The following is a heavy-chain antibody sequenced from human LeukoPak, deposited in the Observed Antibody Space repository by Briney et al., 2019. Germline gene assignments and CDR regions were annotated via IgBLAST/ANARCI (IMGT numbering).Heavy chain of an antibody. CDR1: GFTFGSYW. CDR2: IKQDGSEK. CDR3: ARDYDHVWGSYRHWYFDL. J-gene: IGHJ2*01. V-gene: IGHV3-7*05. D-gene: IGHD3-16*02. Sequence: PGGSLRLSCAVSGFTFGSYWMSWVRQAPGKGLEWVANIKQDGSEKYYVDSVKGRFTISRDNAKNSLYLQMNSLRAEDTAVYYCARDYDHVWGSYRHWYFDLWGRGTLVTVSS.